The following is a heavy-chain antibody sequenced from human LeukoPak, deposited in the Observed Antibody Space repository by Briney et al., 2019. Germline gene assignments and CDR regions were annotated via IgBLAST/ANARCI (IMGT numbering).Heavy chain of an antibody. CDR1: GFTFSTYN. Sequence: PGGSLRLSCAGSGFTFSTYNMNWVRQAPGKGLEWVASIFVGGYVDYADSVKGRFTTSRDDSKNTLYLQMNGLRVEDTAIYYCARDPNGNYVGAFDFWGQGTLVTVSS. CDR2: IFVGGYV. J-gene: IGHJ3*01. V-gene: IGHV3-53*01. CDR3: ARDPNGNYVGAFDF. D-gene: IGHD4-17*01.